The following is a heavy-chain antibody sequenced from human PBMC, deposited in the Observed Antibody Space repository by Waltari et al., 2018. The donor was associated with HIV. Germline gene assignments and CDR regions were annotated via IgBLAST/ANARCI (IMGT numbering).Heavy chain of an antibody. CDR3: ARHSPNHGRITMVRGGYGAFDI. CDR1: GYSFTRYW. D-gene: IGHD3-10*01. CDR2: IYPGDSDT. Sequence: EVQLVQSGAEVQKPGESLKISGKGSGYSFTRYWIGWVRPLPGQGLEWMGIIYPGDSDTRYSPSFQGQVTISADKSISTAYLQWSSLKASDTAMYYCARHSPNHGRITMVRGGYGAFDIWGQGTMVTVSS. V-gene: IGHV5-51*01. J-gene: IGHJ3*02.